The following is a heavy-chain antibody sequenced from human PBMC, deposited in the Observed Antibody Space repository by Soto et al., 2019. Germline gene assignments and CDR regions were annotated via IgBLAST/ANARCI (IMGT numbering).Heavy chain of an antibody. CDR1: GYTFSNFG. CDR3: ARDKGYGFGWSSSSGMDV. D-gene: IGHD5-18*01. Sequence: QVQLVQSGAEVKKPGASVKVSCKASGYTFSNFGLSWVRQAPGQGLEWMGWISGYNGNTNSAQKFQGRVTMTTDTSTTTAYMEVRSLTSDDTAVYYCARDKGYGFGWSSSSGMDVWGQVTTVTVSS. V-gene: IGHV1-18*01. J-gene: IGHJ6*02. CDR2: ISGYNGNT.